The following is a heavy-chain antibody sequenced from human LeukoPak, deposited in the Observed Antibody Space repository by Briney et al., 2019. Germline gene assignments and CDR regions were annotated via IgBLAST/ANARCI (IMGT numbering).Heavy chain of an antibody. D-gene: IGHD2-21*01. Sequence: GASVKVSCKASGYTFTSYGISWVRQAPGQGLEWMGWVSGYNGNTNYAQKFEGRVAMTTDASTSTAYMELRGLRSEDTAVYYCARGDWFDPWGQGTLVTVSS. J-gene: IGHJ5*02. CDR1: GYTFTSYG. CDR2: VSGYNGNT. V-gene: IGHV1-18*01. CDR3: ARGDWFDP.